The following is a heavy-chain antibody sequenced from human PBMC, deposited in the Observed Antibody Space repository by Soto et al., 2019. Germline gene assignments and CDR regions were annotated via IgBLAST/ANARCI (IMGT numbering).Heavy chain of an antibody. J-gene: IGHJ4*02. Sequence: GGSLRLSCAASGFTFSSYVMSWVRQAPGKGLEWVSAISGSGGSTYYADSVKGRFTISRDNSKTTLYLQMNSLRAEDTAVYYCAKAFYASGSYYPVFWGQGTLVTVSS. CDR2: ISGSGGST. CDR1: GFTFSSYV. CDR3: AKAFYASGSYYPVF. D-gene: IGHD3-10*01. V-gene: IGHV3-23*01.